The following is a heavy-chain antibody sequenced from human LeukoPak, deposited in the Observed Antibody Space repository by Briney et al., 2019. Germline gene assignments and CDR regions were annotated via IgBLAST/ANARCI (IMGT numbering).Heavy chain of an antibody. CDR3: ARVTGPRSSGWHDY. V-gene: IGHV1-18*01. CDR1: GYTFTSYG. Sequence: GASVKVSCKASGYTFTSYGISWVRQAPGQGLEWMGWISAYNGNTNYAQKLQGRVTMTTDTSTSTAYMELRSLRSDDTAVYYCARVTGPRSSGWHDYWGQGTLVTVSS. CDR2: ISAYNGNT. J-gene: IGHJ4*02. D-gene: IGHD6-19*01.